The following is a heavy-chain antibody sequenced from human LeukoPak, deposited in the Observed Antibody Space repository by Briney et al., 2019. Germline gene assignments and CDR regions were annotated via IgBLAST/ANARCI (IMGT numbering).Heavy chain of an antibody. CDR1: GYTFTGYY. J-gene: IGHJ1*01. CDR2: INPNSGGT. V-gene: IGHV1-2*02. D-gene: IGHD3-16*02. CDR3: ARDQGNMITFGGVILLLRFEYFQH. Sequence: GASVKVSCKASGYTFTGYYMHWVRQAPGQGLEWMGWINPNSGGTNYAQKFQGRVTMTRDTSISTAYMELSRLRSDDTAVYYCARDQGNMITFGGVILLLRFEYFQHWGQGTLVTVSS.